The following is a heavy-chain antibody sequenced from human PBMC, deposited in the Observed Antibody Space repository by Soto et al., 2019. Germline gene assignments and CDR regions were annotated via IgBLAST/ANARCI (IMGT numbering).Heavy chain of an antibody. V-gene: IGHV4-31*03. CDR2: IYYSGST. CDR3: ARYFIYYYGMDV. J-gene: IGHJ6*02. D-gene: IGHD2-8*01. Sequence: SETLSLTCTVSGGSISSGGYYWSWIRQHPGKGLEWIGYIYYSGSTYYSPSLKSRVTISVDTSKNQFSLKLSSVTAADTAVYYCARYFIYYYGMDVWGQGTTVTVSS. CDR1: GGSISSGGYY.